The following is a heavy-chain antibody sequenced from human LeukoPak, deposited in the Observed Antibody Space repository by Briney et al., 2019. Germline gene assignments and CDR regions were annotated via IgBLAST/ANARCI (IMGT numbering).Heavy chain of an antibody. CDR3: ARTPVQLWPFPPVY. V-gene: IGHV4-59*01. Sequence: SETLSLTCTVSGGSISSYYWSWIRQPPGKGLEWIGYIYYSGSTNYNPSLKSRVTISVDTSKNQFSLKLSSVTAADTAVYYCARTPVQLWPFPPVYGGQGTLVTVSS. D-gene: IGHD5-18*01. CDR2: IYYSGST. CDR1: GGSISSYY. J-gene: IGHJ4*02.